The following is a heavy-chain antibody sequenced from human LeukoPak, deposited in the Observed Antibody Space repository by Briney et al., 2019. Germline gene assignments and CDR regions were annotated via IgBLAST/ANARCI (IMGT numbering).Heavy chain of an antibody. CDR1: GGSIKSNGYY. CDR2: IYYSGST. CDR3: ASHYGLGPFDY. Sequence: SETPSLTCTVSGGSIKSNGYYWGWIRQPPGKGLEWIGYIYYSGSTNYNPSLKSRVTISVDTSKNQFSLKLSSVTAADTAVYYCASHYGLGPFDYWGQGTLVTVSS. D-gene: IGHD4-17*01. V-gene: IGHV4-61*05. J-gene: IGHJ4*02.